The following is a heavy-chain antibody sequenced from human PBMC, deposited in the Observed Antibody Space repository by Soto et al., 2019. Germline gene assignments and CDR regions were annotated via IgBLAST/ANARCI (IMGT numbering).Heavy chain of an antibody. J-gene: IGHJ4*02. D-gene: IGHD3-10*01. CDR1: GFTFSNAW. Sequence: GGSLRLSCAASGFTFSNAWMSWVRQAPGKGLEWVDRIKSKTDGGTTDYAAPVKGRFTISRDDSKNTLYLQMNSLKTEDTAVYYCTTDSNYGSGSPDYWGQGTLVTVSS. CDR3: TTDSNYGSGSPDY. V-gene: IGHV3-15*01. CDR2: IKSKTDGGTT.